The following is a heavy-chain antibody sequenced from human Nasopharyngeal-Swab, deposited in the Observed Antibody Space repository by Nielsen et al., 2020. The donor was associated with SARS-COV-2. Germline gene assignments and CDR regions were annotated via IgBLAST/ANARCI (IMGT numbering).Heavy chain of an antibody. V-gene: IGHV3-21*04. CDR1: GFTFSSYW. Sequence: GESLKIPCAASGFTFSSYWMHWVRQAPGKGLEWVSSISSSSSYIYYADSVKGRFTISRDNAKNSLYLQMNSLRAEDTALYYCAKGNYYDSSCLFDHWGQGTLVTVSS. J-gene: IGHJ4*02. D-gene: IGHD3-22*01. CDR3: AKGNYYDSSCLFDH. CDR2: ISSSSSYI.